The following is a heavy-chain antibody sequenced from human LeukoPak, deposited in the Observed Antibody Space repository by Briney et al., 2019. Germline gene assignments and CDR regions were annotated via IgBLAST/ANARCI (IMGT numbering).Heavy chain of an antibody. CDR2: ITPIFGTA. D-gene: IGHD3-22*01. CDR1: GGTFSSYA. V-gene: IGHV1-69*13. Sequence: ASVKVSCKASGGTFSSYAISWVRQAPGQGLEWMGGITPIFGTADYAQKFQGRVTITADESTSTAYMELSSLRSEDTAVYYCASGDSSGPIDYWGQGTLVTVSS. CDR3: ASGDSSGPIDY. J-gene: IGHJ4*02.